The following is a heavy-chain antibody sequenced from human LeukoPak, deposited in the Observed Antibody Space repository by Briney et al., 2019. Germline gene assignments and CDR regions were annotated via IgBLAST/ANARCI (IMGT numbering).Heavy chain of an antibody. CDR3: ARDIFLTRKNDAFDI. D-gene: IGHD2-21*01. Sequence: GGSLRLSCATSGFTFSSYAMSWVRQAPGKGLEWVSYISSSSSTIYYADSVKGRFTISRDNAKNSLYLQMNSLRAEDTAVYYCARDIFLTRKNDAFDIWGQGTMVTVSS. CDR1: GFTFSSYA. J-gene: IGHJ3*02. V-gene: IGHV3-48*01. CDR2: ISSSSSTI.